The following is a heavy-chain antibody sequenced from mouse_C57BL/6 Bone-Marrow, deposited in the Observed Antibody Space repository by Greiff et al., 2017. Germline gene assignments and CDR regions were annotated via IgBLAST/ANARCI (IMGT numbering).Heavy chain of an antibody. D-gene: IGHD1-1*01. Sequence: VKLQESGPELVKPGASVKISCKASGYSFTSYYIHWVKQRPGQGLEWIGWIYPGSGNTKYNEKFKGKATLTADTSSSTAYMQLSSLTSEDSAVYYCARRGYYGSPFDYWGQGTTLTVSS. V-gene: IGHV1-66*01. CDR1: GYSFTSYY. CDR3: ARRGYYGSPFDY. J-gene: IGHJ2*01. CDR2: IYPGSGNT.